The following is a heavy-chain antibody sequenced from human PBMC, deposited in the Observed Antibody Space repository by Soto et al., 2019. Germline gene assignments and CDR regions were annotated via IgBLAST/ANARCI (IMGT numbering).Heavy chain of an antibody. CDR3: AKEMYSSGRFQFYYGMDL. CDR1: GFTFDDYA. CDR2: ISWNSGSI. D-gene: IGHD6-19*01. V-gene: IGHV3-9*01. Sequence: GGSLRLSCAASGFTFDDYAMHWVRQAPGKGLEWVSGISWNSGSIGYADSVKGRFTISRDNAKNSLYLQMNSLRAEDTALYYCAKEMYSSGRFQFYYGMDLWGQGTTVTVSS. J-gene: IGHJ6*02.